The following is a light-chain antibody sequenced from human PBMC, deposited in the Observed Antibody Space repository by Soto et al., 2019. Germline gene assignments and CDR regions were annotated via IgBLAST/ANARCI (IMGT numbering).Light chain of an antibody. Sequence: QSALTQPASVSGSPGQSITISCTGTSSDVGGYNYVSWYQQYPGKAPKLMIYDVSNRPSGVSYRFSGSKPGNTASLTISGLQAEDEADYYCSSYTTRSTHVVFGGGTKLTVL. V-gene: IGLV2-14*01. CDR3: SSYTTRSTHVV. CDR2: DVS. CDR1: SSDVGGYNY. J-gene: IGLJ2*01.